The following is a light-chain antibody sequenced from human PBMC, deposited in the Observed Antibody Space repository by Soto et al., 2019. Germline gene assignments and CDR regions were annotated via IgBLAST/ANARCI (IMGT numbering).Light chain of an antibody. V-gene: IGLV2-14*03. J-gene: IGLJ1*01. Sequence: QSALTQPASVSGSPGQSITISCTGTSGDVGAFNYVSWFQQHPGRAPKLLIYDVSSRPSGVSDRFSGSKSGNTASLSISGLQAEDEADYHCTSYTTGSTRYVFGTGTKVTVL. CDR3: TSYTTGSTRYV. CDR1: SGDVGAFNY. CDR2: DVS.